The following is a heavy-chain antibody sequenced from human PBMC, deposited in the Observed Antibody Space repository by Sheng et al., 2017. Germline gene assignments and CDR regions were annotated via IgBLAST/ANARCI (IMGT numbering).Heavy chain of an antibody. CDR3: ARPQGNHYYDSSGYYLGPFDY. D-gene: IGHD3-22*01. Sequence: QVQLVQSGAEVKKPGSSVKVSCKASGGTFSSYAISWVRQAPGQGLEWMGGIIPIFGTANYAQKFQGRVTITADESTSTAYMELSSLRSEDTAVYYCARPQGNHYYDSSGYYLGPFDYWGQGTLVTVSS. J-gene: IGHJ4*02. CDR1: GGTFSSYA. CDR2: IIPIFGTA. V-gene: IGHV1-69*01.